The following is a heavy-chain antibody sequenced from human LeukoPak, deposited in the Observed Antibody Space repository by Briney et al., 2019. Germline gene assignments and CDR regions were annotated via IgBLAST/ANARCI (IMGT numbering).Heavy chain of an antibody. CDR1: GGSFTSYT. J-gene: IGHJ3*01. V-gene: IGHV1-69*02. Sequence: ASVKVSCKASGGSFTSYTINWVRQAPGQGLEWMGRFIPILNVPNYAQKLQGRLALTADKSTITAYMELSSLRYEDTAVYYCATGLRTAVWGQGSLVTVSS. D-gene: IGHD3/OR15-3a*01. CDR2: FIPILNVP. CDR3: ATGLRTAV.